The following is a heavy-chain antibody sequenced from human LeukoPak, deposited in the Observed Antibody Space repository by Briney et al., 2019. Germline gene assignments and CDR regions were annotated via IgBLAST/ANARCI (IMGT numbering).Heavy chain of an antibody. CDR1: GGSISSGSYY. V-gene: IGHV4-61*02. D-gene: IGHD2-2*01. Sequence: PSETLSLTCTVSGGSISSGSYYWSWIRQPAGKGLEWIGRIYTSGSTNYNPSLKSRVTISVDTSKNQFSLKLSSVTAADTAVYYCARAGVSRRDCSSTSCYTYWYFDLWGRGTLVTVSS. J-gene: IGHJ2*01. CDR3: ARAGVSRRDCSSTSCYTYWYFDL. CDR2: IYTSGST.